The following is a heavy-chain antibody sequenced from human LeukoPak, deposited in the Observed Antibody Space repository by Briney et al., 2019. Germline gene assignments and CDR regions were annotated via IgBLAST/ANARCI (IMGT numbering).Heavy chain of an antibody. CDR1: GGSFSGYY. Sequence: SETLSLTCAVYGGSFSGYYWSWIRQPPGKGLEWIGEINHSGSTNYNPSLKSRVTMSVDTSKNQFSLKLSSVTAADTAVYYCARDVGDSSGYYYVYYFDYWGQGTLVTVSS. CDR2: INHSGST. V-gene: IGHV4-34*01. J-gene: IGHJ4*02. CDR3: ARDVGDSSGYYYVYYFDY. D-gene: IGHD3-22*01.